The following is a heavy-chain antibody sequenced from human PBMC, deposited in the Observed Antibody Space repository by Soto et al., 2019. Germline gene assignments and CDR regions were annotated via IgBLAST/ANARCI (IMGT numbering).Heavy chain of an antibody. J-gene: IGHJ3*02. V-gene: IGHV3-21*01. Sequence: EVQLVESGGGLVKPGGSLRLSCAASGFTFSSYSMNWVRQAPGKGLEWVSSISSSSSYIYYADSVKGRFTISRDNAKNSLYLQMNSLRAEDTAVYYCARVPGLAARGAFDIWGQGTMVTVSS. CDR2: ISSSSSYI. D-gene: IGHD6-6*01. CDR1: GFTFSSYS. CDR3: ARVPGLAARGAFDI.